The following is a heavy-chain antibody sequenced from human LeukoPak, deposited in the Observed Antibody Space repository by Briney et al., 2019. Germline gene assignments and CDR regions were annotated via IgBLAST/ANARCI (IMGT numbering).Heavy chain of an antibody. J-gene: IGHJ4*02. V-gene: IGHV1-69*13. CDR2: IIPIFGTA. CDR1: GDTLNNYS. CDR3: ARNPTVEMAPLYYFDY. Sequence: SVTVSCKASGDTLNNYSISWVRQAPGQGLEWMGGIIPIFGTANYAQKFQGRVTITADESTSTAYMELSSLRSEDTAVYYCARNPTVEMAPLYYFDYWGQGTLVTVSS. D-gene: IGHD5-24*01.